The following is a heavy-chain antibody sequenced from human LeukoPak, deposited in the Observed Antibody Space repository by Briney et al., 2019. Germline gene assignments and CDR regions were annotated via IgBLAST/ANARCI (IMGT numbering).Heavy chain of an antibody. CDR3: ARGARDYYDSSGYYTY. J-gene: IGHJ4*02. D-gene: IGHD3-22*01. CDR1: GYTFTGYY. V-gene: IGHV1-2*06. CDR2: INPNSGGT. Sequence: ASVKVSCKASGYTFTGYYMHWVRQAPGQGLEWMGRINPNSGGTNYAQKFQGRVTMTRDTSISTAHMELSRLRSDDTAVYYCARGARDYYDSSGYYTYWGQGTLVTVSS.